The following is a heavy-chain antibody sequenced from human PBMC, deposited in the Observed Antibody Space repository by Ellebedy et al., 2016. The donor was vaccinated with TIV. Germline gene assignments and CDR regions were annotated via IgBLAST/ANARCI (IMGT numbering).Heavy chain of an antibody. CDR1: GGSISSYY. J-gene: IGHJ4*02. V-gene: IGHV4-59*01. CDR3: ARGPYYDYVWSYFDY. CDR2: LSYGVST. D-gene: IGHD3-16*01. Sequence: MPGGSLRLSCTVSGGSISSYYWSWIRQPPGKGLEWIGYLSYGVSTNYNPSLKSRVTISVDTSKNQFSLKLSSVTAADTAVYYCARGPYYDYVWSYFDYWGQGTLVTVSS.